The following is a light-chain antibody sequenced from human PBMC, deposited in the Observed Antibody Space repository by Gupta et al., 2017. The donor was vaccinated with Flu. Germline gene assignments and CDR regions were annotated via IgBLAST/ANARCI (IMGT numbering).Light chain of an antibody. V-gene: IGLV1-44*01. CDR2: DSN. J-gene: IGLJ1*01. CDR3: AAWDDSLNGVYV. Sequence: VTISCSGSSSNIGSYTVDWYQQLPGAAPNILIYDSNQRPSGVPDRFSGSKSGTSVSLAISGLQSEDEADYYCAAWDDSLNGVYVFGTGTKVTVL. CDR1: SSNIGSYT.